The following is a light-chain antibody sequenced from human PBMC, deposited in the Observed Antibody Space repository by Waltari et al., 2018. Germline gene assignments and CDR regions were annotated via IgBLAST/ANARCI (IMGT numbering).Light chain of an antibody. CDR1: NSNVGATS. V-gene: IGLV1-47*01. CDR3: ATWDDRLTAV. Sequence: QSILTQPPSASGTPGRTVTISCSGSNSNVGATSVCWYQQLPGTAPKLLIFGTNQRPSGVPDRFSGSKSGTSASLAIRGLRSEDEADYYCATWDDRLTAVFGGGTKLTVL. CDR2: GTN. J-gene: IGLJ2*01.